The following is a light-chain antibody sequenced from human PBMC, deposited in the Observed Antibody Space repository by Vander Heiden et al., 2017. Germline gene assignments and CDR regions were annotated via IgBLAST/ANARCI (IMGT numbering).Light chain of an antibody. CDR2: SNG. CDR3: AAWDDSLNGRV. V-gene: IGLV1-44*01. Sequence: QSVLTQPPSASGTPGQRVTISCSGSYSNIGSNTVNWYQQLPGTAPKLLIYSNGQRPSGVPDRFSGSRSGTSASLVIGGLQSEDEADYYCAAWDDSLNGRVFGGGTRVTVL. CDR1: YSNIGSNT. J-gene: IGLJ3*02.